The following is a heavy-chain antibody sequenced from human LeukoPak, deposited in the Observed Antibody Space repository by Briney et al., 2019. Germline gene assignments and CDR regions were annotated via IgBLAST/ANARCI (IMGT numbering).Heavy chain of an antibody. D-gene: IGHD5-12*01. CDR1: GGSFSGYY. CDR2: TSHGGST. J-gene: IGHJ4*02. Sequence: PSETLSLTCAVYGGSFSGYYLSWIRQPPGKGLEWIGETSHGGSTNYNPSLKSRVIISVDTSKNQSSLKLSSVTAADTAVYYCAATIYSGFDSLDYWGQGTLVTVSS. CDR3: AATIYSGFDSLDY. V-gene: IGHV4-34*01.